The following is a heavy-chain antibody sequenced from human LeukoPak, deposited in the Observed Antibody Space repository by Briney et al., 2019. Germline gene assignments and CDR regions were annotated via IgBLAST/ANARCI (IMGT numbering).Heavy chain of an antibody. J-gene: IGHJ4*02. V-gene: IGHV3-23*01. CDR3: AKAMYSSSWYFDY. CDR1: GFTFSSYA. CDR2: ISGSGDTT. D-gene: IGHD6-13*01. Sequence: GGSLRLSCAVSGFTFSSYAMSWVRQAPGKGLEWVSAISGSGDTTYYADSVKGRFTISRDNSKNTLYLQMNSLRAEDTAVYYCAKAMYSSSWYFDYWGQGTLVTVSS.